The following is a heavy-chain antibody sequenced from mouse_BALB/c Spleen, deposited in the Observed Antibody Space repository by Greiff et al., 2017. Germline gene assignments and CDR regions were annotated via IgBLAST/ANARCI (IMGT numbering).Heavy chain of an antibody. CDR2: IWAGGST. D-gene: IGHD2-3*01. CDR3: ASDDGYGYFDV. J-gene: IGHJ1*01. CDR1: GFSLTSYG. V-gene: IGHV2-9*02. Sequence: QVQLKESGPGLVAPSQSLSITCTVSGFSLTSYGVHWVRQPPGKGLEWLGVIWAGGSTNYNSALMSRLSISKDNSKSQVFLKMNSLQTDDTAMYYCASDDGYGYFDVWGAGTTVTVSS.